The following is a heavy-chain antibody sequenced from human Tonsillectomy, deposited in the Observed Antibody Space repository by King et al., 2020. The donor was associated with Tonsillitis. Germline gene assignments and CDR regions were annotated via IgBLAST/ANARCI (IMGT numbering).Heavy chain of an antibody. D-gene: IGHD3-22*01. CDR3: ARGGIYYDSSGSNWFDP. CDR2: INHSGST. CDR1: GGSFSGYY. J-gene: IGHJ5*02. Sequence: VQLQQWGAGLLKPSETLSLTCAVYGGSFSGYYWSWLRQPPGKGLEWIGEINHSGSTYYNPSLKSRVTISEDTSKNQFSLKLSSVTAADTAVYYCARGGIYYDSSGSNWFDPWGQGTLVTVSS. V-gene: IGHV4-34*01.